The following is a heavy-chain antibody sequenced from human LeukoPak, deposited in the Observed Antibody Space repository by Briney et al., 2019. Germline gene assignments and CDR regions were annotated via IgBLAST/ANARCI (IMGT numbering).Heavy chain of an antibody. Sequence: ASVTVSCKASGYTFTSYAMHWVRQAPGQRLEWMGWINAGNGNTKYSQKFQGRVTITRDTSASTAYMELSSLRSEDTAVYYCARGGAFNWNDGDWFDPWGQGTLVTVSS. CDR3: ARGGAFNWNDGDWFDP. V-gene: IGHV1-3*01. CDR1: GYTFTSYA. J-gene: IGHJ5*02. D-gene: IGHD1-20*01. CDR2: INAGNGNT.